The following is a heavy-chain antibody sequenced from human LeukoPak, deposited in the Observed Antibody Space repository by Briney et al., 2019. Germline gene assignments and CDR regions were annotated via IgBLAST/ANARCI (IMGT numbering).Heavy chain of an antibody. J-gene: IGHJ6*02. CDR2: ITGSTGST. V-gene: IGHV3-23*01. CDR3: AKKNGAPDTRNGMDV. CDR1: GFTFSSYA. D-gene: IGHD2-8*01. Sequence: GGSLRLSCAASGFTFSSYAMTWVRQPPGKGLEGVSSITGSTGSTYYADSVKGRFTISRDNSKNTLYLQMNSLRAEDTAVYYCAKKNGAPDTRNGMDVWGQGTTVTVSS.